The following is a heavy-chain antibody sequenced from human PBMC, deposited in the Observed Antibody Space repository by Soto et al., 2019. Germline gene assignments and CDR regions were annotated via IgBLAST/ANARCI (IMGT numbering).Heavy chain of an antibody. J-gene: IGHJ4*01. V-gene: IGHV6-1*01. CDR1: GDSVSSNSAG. Sequence: SQTLSLTCAITGDSVSSNSAGWSWVRQSPSRGLEWLGRTYYRSKWYYEYTVSVRGRITINPDTSKNQYSLQLNSVTPEDTAVYFCARGEQYSGRIFDYWGQGTLVTVSS. D-gene: IGHD1-26*01. CDR2: TYYRSKWYY. CDR3: ARGEQYSGRIFDY.